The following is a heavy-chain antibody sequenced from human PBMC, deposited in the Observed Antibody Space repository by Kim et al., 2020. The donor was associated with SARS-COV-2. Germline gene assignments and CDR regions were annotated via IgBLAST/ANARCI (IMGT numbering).Heavy chain of an antibody. Sequence: SETLSLTCTVSGGSIINSCYNHWGWVRQPPGKGLEWIGSVHYTGSTFYNPSLKSRITLSVSTSKNQFSLKLISVTAAATASSYCPPPPDLTGFVGGFDP. CDR2: VHYTGST. V-gene: IGHV4-39*07. CDR3: PPPPDLTGFVGGFDP. D-gene: IGHD3-16*01. CDR1: GGSIINSCYN. J-gene: IGHJ5*02.